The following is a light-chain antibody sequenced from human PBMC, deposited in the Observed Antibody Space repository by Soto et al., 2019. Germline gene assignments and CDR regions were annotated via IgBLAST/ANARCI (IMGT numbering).Light chain of an antibody. CDR3: CSYAGTYPLV. J-gene: IGLJ1*01. V-gene: IGLV2-11*01. CDR2: DVN. CDR1: SSDVGGYNY. Sequence: QSALTQPRSVSGSPGQSVTISCTGTSSDVGGYNYVSWYQQHPGKAPKLVIFDVNKRPSGVPDRISGSKFGNTASLTISGLQTEDEADYYCCSYAGTYPLVFGSGTKLTVL.